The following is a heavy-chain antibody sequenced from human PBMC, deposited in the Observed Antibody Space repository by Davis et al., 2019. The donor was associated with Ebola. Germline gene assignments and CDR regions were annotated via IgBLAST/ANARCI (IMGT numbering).Heavy chain of an antibody. J-gene: IGHJ4*01. CDR1: GFTVSSNY. D-gene: IGHD5-24*01. CDR2: IYSGGST. Sequence: GESLKISCAASGFTVSSNYMSWVRQAPGKGLEWVSVIYSGGSTYYADSVKGRFTISRDNSKNTLYLQMNSLRAEDTAVYYCARGDGYNYYDYWGHGTLVTVSS. CDR3: ARGDGYNYYDY. V-gene: IGHV3-66*01.